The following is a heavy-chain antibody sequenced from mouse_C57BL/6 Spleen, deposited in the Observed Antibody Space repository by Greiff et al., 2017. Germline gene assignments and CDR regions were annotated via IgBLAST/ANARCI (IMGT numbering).Heavy chain of an antibody. Sequence: QVHVKQSGAELVRPGASVTLSCKASGYTFPDYEMHWVKQTPVHGLEWIGAIDPETGGTAYNQKFKGKAILTADKSSSTAYMELRSLTSEDSAVYYCTRAAGLTFDYWGQGTTLTVSS. V-gene: IGHV1-15*01. CDR1: GYTFPDYE. CDR3: TRAAGLTFDY. D-gene: IGHD2-12*01. J-gene: IGHJ2*01. CDR2: IDPETGGT.